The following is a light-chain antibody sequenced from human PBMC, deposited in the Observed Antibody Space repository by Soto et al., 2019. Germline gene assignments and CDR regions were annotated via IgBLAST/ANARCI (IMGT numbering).Light chain of an antibody. CDR1: QTISTY. CDR3: QQSYSTPNT. J-gene: IGKJ4*01. V-gene: IGKV1-39*01. Sequence: DIQMTQSPSSLSASVGDRVTISCRASQTISTYVNWYQQKPGKAPNLLIYSSSTLQSGVPSRFSGSGSGTDFTLSISTLQPEDFATYYCQQSYSTPNTFGGGTKVDIK. CDR2: SSS.